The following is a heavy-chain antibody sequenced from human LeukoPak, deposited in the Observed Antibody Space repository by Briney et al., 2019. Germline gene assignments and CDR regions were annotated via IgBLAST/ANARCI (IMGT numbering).Heavy chain of an antibody. CDR2: IYWDDDK. Sequence: SGPMLLNPTQTLMLTCTYSRFSLSTSGVCVGWIRQLPGKALEWLALIYWDDDKRYSPSLKSRLTITKDTSKNQVVLTMTNMDPVDTATYYCAHTQLTILYYWGQGTLVTVSS. V-gene: IGHV2-5*02. J-gene: IGHJ4*02. CDR3: AHTQLTILYY. CDR1: RFSLSTSGVC. D-gene: IGHD3-3*01.